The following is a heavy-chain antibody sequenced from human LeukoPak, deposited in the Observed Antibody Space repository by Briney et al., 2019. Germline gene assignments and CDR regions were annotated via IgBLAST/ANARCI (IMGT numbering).Heavy chain of an antibody. J-gene: IGHJ4*02. CDR1: GFTFSSYA. CDR2: ISGSGGST. Sequence: GGSLRLSCAASGFTFSSYAMNWVRQAPEKGLEWVSGISGSGGSTFYADSVKGRFTISRDNSKNTLYLQMNSLRAEDTAVYYCAKDFWSGYHSGYFDYWGQGTLVTVSS. CDR3: AKDFWSGYHSGYFDY. D-gene: IGHD3-3*01. V-gene: IGHV3-23*01.